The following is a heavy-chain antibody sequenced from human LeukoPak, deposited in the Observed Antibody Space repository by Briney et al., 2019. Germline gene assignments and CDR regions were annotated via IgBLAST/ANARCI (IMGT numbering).Heavy chain of an antibody. J-gene: IGHJ4*02. Sequence: PSETLSLTCTVSGGSISSYYWSWIRQPAGEKLEWIGRVFYNGRTDYNPSLSSRITMSVDTSKNQVSLQLTSATAADTAVYYCVSDKSGGGDWHFPNFWGQGTLVTVSS. CDR3: VSDKSGGGDWHFPNF. CDR2: VFYNGRT. V-gene: IGHV4-4*07. D-gene: IGHD2-21*02. CDR1: GGSISSYY.